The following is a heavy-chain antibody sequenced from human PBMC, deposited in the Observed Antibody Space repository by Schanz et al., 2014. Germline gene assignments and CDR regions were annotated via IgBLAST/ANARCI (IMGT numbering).Heavy chain of an antibody. V-gene: IGHV4-34*01. CDR3: ARAARRTRVVPLYFDY. J-gene: IGHJ4*02. CDR1: GGSFSGYY. CDR2: INHGGST. Sequence: QVQLQQWGAGLLKPSETLSLTCAVYGGSFSGYYWSWIRQPPGKGLEWIAEINHGGSTNYNPSLKQRVTISVDPSKNQFSRKLRSVTAADTAVYYCARAARRTRVVPLYFDYWGQGTLVTVSS. D-gene: IGHD2-2*01.